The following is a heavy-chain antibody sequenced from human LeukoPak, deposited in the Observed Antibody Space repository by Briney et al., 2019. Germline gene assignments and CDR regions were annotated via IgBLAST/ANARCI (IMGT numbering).Heavy chain of an antibody. CDR2: ITSSSSHI. V-gene: IGHV3-21*01. D-gene: IGHD3-22*01. CDR3: ARVFWETVNTGYYSDF. CDR1: GSTIGSLW. J-gene: IGHJ4*02. Sequence: SGGSLRLSCTASGSTIGSLWMIWVRQAPGKGLEWISSITSSSSHIFYADSVRGRFTISRDNANNALHLQMNSLRAEDTAVYYCARVFWETVNTGYYSDFWGQGTLVTVSS.